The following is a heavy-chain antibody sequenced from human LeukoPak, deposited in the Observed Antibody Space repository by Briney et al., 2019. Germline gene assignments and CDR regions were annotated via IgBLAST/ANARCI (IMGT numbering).Heavy chain of an antibody. D-gene: IGHD2-2*01. J-gene: IGHJ4*02. CDR3: AKDLSLGYCSSTSCPYFDY. V-gene: IGHV3-23*01. CDR2: ISGSGGST. CDR1: GFTVSSNY. Sequence: GGSLRLSCAASGFTVSSNYMSWVRQAPGKGLEWVSAISGSGGSTYYADSVKGRFTISRDNSKNTLYLQMNSLRAEDTAVYYCAKDLSLGYCSSTSCPYFDYWGQGTLVTVSS.